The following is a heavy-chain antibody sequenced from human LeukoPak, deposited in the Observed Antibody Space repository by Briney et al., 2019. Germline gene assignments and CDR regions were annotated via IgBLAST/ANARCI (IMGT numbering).Heavy chain of an antibody. Sequence: ASVKVSCKASGYTFTGYYMHWVRQAPGQGLEWMGWINPNSGGTNYAQKFQGRVTVTTDTSTNTAYLELRSLRSDDTAVYYCARDQTKWISYGNDAFDIWGQGTMVTVSS. V-gene: IGHV1-2*02. CDR2: INPNSGGT. CDR3: ARDQTKWISYGNDAFDI. CDR1: GYTFTGYY. D-gene: IGHD5-18*01. J-gene: IGHJ3*02.